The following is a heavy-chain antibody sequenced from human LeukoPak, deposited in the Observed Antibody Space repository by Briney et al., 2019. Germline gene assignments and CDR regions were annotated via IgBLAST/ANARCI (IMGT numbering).Heavy chain of an antibody. V-gene: IGHV3-15*04. CDR2: IASKTDGGTT. CDR3: ARENDMGYCSGGRCYKGYNAMDV. Sequence: GGSLRLSCAASGLTVTNAWMNWVRQAPGKGLEWVGRIASKTDGGTTDYAAPVKGRFTISRDNSKNTLYLQMNSLRAEDTAVYYCARENDMGYCSGGRCYKGYNAMDVWGQGTTVTVSS. J-gene: IGHJ6*02. D-gene: IGHD2-15*01. CDR1: GLTVTNAW.